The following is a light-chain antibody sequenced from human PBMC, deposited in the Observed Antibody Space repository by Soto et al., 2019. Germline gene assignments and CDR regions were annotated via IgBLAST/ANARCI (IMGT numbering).Light chain of an antibody. CDR1: SSNIGAGYD. Sequence: QSVLTQPPSVSGAPGQRVTISCTGRSSNIGAGYDVHWYQQLPGTAPKLLIYGNSNRPSGVPDRFSGSKSGTSASLAITGLQAEDEADYYFQSYDSSLSGSKFGGGTKVTVL. CDR3: QSYDSSLSGSK. CDR2: GNS. V-gene: IGLV1-40*01. J-gene: IGLJ2*01.